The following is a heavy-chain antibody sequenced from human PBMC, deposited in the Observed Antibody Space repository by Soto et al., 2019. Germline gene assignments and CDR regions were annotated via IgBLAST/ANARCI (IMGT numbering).Heavy chain of an antibody. V-gene: IGHV5-51*01. J-gene: IGHJ6*03. Sequence: GESLKISCKGSGYSFTSYWIGWVRQMPGKGLEWMGIIYPGDSDTRYSPSFQGQVTISADKSISTAYLQWSSLKASDTAMYYCARISNYDILTGYSTYYYYYYMDVWGKGTTVTVSS. CDR3: ARISNYDILTGYSTYYYYYYMDV. CDR2: IYPGDSDT. CDR1: GYSFTSYW. D-gene: IGHD3-9*01.